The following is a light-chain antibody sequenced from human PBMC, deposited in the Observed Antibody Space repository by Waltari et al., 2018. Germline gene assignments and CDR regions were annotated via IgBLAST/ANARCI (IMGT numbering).Light chain of an antibody. Sequence: DIVMTQSPECLGVSLGERATLNCKSSQAVTNSLSWYKQQPGQPPELLIYWASTRESGVPDRFSGSGFGTDFTLTIRSLQAEDVAVYYCLQHYTTPFTFGPGTRVDI. V-gene: IGKV4-1*01. CDR1: QAVTNS. J-gene: IGKJ3*01. CDR3: LQHYTTPFT. CDR2: WAS.